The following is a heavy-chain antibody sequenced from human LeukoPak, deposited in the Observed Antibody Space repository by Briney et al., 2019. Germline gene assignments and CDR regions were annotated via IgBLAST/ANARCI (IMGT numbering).Heavy chain of an antibody. V-gene: IGHV1-2*02. CDR1: GYIFTGYY. Sequence: ASVKVSCKASGYIFTGYYMHWVRQAPGQGLEWMGWINPNSGDTNYAQKFQGRVTMTRDTSISTAYMELSRLRSDDTAVYYCARVSKQWLAGGDYWGQGTLVTVSS. J-gene: IGHJ4*02. CDR3: ARVSKQWLAGGDY. CDR2: INPNSGDT. D-gene: IGHD6-19*01.